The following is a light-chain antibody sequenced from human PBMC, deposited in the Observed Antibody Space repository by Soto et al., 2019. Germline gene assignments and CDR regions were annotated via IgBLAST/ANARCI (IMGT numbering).Light chain of an antibody. J-gene: IGKJ5*01. Sequence: EIVLTQSPGTLSLSPGDRATLSCRTSQTLSSSFLAWYQQTPGQAPRLLIYDTSNRATGIPARFSGSGSGTDFTLTISSLEPEDFAVYYCQQRSNWPPITFGQGTRLEIK. V-gene: IGKV3D-20*02. CDR3: QQRSNWPPIT. CDR1: QTLSSSF. CDR2: DTS.